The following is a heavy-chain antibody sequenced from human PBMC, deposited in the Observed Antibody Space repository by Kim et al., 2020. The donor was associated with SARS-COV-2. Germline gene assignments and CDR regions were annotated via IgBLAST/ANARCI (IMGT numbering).Heavy chain of an antibody. CDR1: GVSISSTGNY. CDR2: IYYTGST. J-gene: IGHJ4*01. Sequence: SETLSLTCNVSGVSISSTGNYWTWIRQHPEKGLEWIGYIYYTGSTYYNPSLKSRLYIAFDTSKNHFSLNLNSVTAADTAAYFCARADCRGGPCNPDGYWG. D-gene: IGHD2-15*01. CDR3: ARADCRGGPCNPDGY. V-gene: IGHV4-31*03.